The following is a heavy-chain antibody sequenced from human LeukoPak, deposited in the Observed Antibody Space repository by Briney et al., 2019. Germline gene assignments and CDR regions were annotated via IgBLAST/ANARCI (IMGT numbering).Heavy chain of an antibody. J-gene: IGHJ3*02. CDR3: ARVLYSGSYYNDAFDI. CDR2: INSDGSST. D-gene: IGHD1-26*01. Sequence: PGGSLRLSCAASGFTFSSYWMHWVRQAPGKGLVWVSRINSDGSSTSYADSVKGRFTISRDNAKNSLYLQMNSLRAEDTAVYYCARVLYSGSYYNDAFDIWGQGTMVTVSS. V-gene: IGHV3-74*01. CDR1: GFTFSSYW.